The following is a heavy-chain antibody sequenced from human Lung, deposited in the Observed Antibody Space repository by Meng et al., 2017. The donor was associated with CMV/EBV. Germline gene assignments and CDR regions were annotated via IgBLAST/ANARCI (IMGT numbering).Heavy chain of an antibody. CDR3: ARDYYDFWSGHPHY. CDR1: GFTFSDYA. D-gene: IGHD3-3*01. J-gene: IGHJ4*02. Sequence: SCAASGFTFSDYAMHWVRQAPGKGLEWVAITSYNENIKNYADSVKGRFTISRDNSKNILYLQMNTLRPEDTAVYYRARDYYDFWSGHPHYWGQGTLVTVSS. CDR2: TSYNENIK. V-gene: IGHV3-30-3*01.